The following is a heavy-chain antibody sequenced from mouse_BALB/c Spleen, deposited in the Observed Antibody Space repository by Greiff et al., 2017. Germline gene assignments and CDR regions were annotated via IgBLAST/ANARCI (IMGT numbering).Heavy chain of an antibody. J-gene: IGHJ4*01. Sequence: EVKLMESGGGLVKPGGSLKLSCAASGFAFSSYDMSWVRQTPEKRLEWVAYISSGGGSTYYPDTVKGRFTISRDNAKNTLYLQMSSLKSEDTAMYYCAREGRQGPYAMDYWGQGTSVTVSS. D-gene: IGHD3-2*01. CDR1: GFAFSSYD. V-gene: IGHV5-12-1*01. CDR3: AREGRQGPYAMDY. CDR2: ISSGGGST.